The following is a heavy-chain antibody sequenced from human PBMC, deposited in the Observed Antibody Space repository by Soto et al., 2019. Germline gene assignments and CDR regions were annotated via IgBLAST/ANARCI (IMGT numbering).Heavy chain of an antibody. CDR3: ARDKGSIVVVTAGAFDI. Sequence: GGSLRLSCVDSLSTFSNYVMSWVRQAPGKGLEWVSTISETGRSTYYADSVKGRFTISRDNAKNSLYLQMNSLRAEDTAVYYCARDKGSIVVVTAGAFDIWGQGTMVTVSS. V-gene: IGHV3-23*01. D-gene: IGHD2-21*02. J-gene: IGHJ3*02. CDR1: LSTFSNYV. CDR2: ISETGRST.